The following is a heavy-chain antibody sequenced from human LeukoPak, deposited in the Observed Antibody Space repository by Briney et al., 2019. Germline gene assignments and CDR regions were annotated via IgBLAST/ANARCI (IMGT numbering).Heavy chain of an antibody. CDR2: IYWNDDK. Sequence: TLSLTCTVSGGSISSYYWSWIRQPPGKALEWLALIYWNDDKRYSPSLKSRLTITKDTSKNQVVLTMTNMDPVDTATYYCAYTGTIGFDYWGQGTLVTVSS. D-gene: IGHD3-9*01. CDR1: GGSISSYYW. CDR3: AYTGTIGFDY. J-gene: IGHJ4*02. V-gene: IGHV2-5*01.